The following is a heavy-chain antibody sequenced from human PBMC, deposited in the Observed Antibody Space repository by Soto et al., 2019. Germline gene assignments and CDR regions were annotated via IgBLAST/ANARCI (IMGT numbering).Heavy chain of an antibody. CDR3: AKDSSAGNAFHI. J-gene: IGHJ3*02. D-gene: IGHD3-22*01. CDR2: ISGGGGST. V-gene: IGHV3-23*01. Sequence: EVQLLESGGGLVHPGGSLRLSCAASGFTFSSYVMSWVRQAPGKGLEWVSGISGGGGSTYYADSVKGRFTISRDNSKNTLYLQMNSLRAEDTAVYYCAKDSSAGNAFHIWGQGTMVTVSS. CDR1: GFTFSSYV.